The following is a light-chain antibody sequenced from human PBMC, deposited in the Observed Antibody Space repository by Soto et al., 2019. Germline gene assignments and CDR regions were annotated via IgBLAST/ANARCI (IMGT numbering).Light chain of an antibody. Sequence: DIQMTQSPSTLSASVGDRVTITCRASQSISDWLAWYQQKPGKAPKLLIYVASTLESGVPSRFSGSGSGTEFTLTISSLQPDDSATYYCQQYHRYSTFGQGTKVDIK. CDR3: QQYHRYST. CDR2: VAS. J-gene: IGKJ1*01. V-gene: IGKV1-5*01. CDR1: QSISDW.